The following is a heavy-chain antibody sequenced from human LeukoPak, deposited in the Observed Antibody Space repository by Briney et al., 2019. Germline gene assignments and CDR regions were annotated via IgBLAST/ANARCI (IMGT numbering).Heavy chain of an antibody. J-gene: IGHJ6*03. V-gene: IGHV3-21*01. CDR1: GFTFSTYN. CDR2: ISSSNTYI. CDR3: ARDTSAYYYYMDV. Sequence: GGSLRLSCAASGFTFSTYNMNWVRRAPGKGLEWVSSISSSNTYIYYVDSVKGRFTISRDNAKNSLYLQMSSLRAEDSAVYYCARDTSAYYYYMDVWGKGTTVTVSS.